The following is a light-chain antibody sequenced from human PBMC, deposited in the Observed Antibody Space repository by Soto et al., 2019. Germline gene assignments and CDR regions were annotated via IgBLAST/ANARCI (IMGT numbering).Light chain of an antibody. V-gene: IGKV3-15*01. CDR2: DAS. J-gene: IGKJ1*01. CDR1: QSVGSN. CDR3: QQYNNWPPWT. Sequence: EIVMTQSPATLSVSPGERATLSCRASQSVGSNLAWYQQKPGQAPRLLIYDASTRATGFPARFSGSGSGTEFTLTISSLQSEDVAVYYCQQYNNWPPWTFGQGTKVEIK.